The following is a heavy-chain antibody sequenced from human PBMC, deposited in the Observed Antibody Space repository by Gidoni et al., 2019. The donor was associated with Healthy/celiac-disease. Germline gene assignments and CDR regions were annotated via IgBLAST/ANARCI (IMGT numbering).Heavy chain of an antibody. CDR3: ATLKRMSIAARQVDY. D-gene: IGHD6-6*01. CDR2: INHSGST. J-gene: IGHJ4*02. Sequence: QVQLQQWGAGLLKPSETLSLTCAVYGGSFSGYYWSWIRQPPGKGLEWIGEINHSGSTNYNPSLKSRVPISVDTSKNQFSLKLSSVTAADTAVYYCATLKRMSIAARQVDYWGQGTLVTVSS. V-gene: IGHV4-34*01. CDR1: GGSFSGYY.